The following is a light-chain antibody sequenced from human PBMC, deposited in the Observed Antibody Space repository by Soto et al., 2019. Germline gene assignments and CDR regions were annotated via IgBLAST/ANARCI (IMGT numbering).Light chain of an antibody. CDR2: GAS. Sequence: EIVMTQSPATLSVSPGERATLSCRASQSVSSNLAWYQQKPGQAPRLLIYGASSRATGIPARFSGSGSGTDFTLTTSSLPSEDFAVYYCQQYNNWPPWTFGQGTKLEIK. J-gene: IGKJ2*02. CDR1: QSVSSN. V-gene: IGKV3-15*01. CDR3: QQYNNWPPWT.